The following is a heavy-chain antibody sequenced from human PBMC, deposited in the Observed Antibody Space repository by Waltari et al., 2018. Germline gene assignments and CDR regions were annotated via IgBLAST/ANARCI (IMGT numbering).Heavy chain of an antibody. V-gene: IGHV7-4-1*02. J-gene: IGHJ5*02. CDR3: AREVVPAAKIVVNWFDP. D-gene: IGHD2-2*01. CDR2: ITTNTENP. CDR1: GYRFTNYA. Sequence: QVQLVQSGSEWKKPGASVKVSCKAYGYRFTNYAITWVRQAPGPGLELMGWITTNTENPTYTQGFTRRFVFSLDTSVSTAYLQINDLKAEDTAIYYCAREVVPAAKIVVNWFDPWGQGTQVTVSS.